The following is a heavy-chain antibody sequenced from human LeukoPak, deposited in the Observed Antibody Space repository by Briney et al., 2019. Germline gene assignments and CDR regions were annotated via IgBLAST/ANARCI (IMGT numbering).Heavy chain of an antibody. V-gene: IGHV4-59*01. Sequence: SETLSLTCTVSGGSISSYYWSWIRQPPGKGLEWIGYIYYSGSTNYNPSLKSRVTISVDTSKNQFSLKLSSVTAADTAVYYCARDLDYGDYALLGYWGQGTLVTVSS. CDR1: GGSISSYY. CDR3: ARDLDYGDYALLGY. CDR2: IYYSGST. J-gene: IGHJ4*02. D-gene: IGHD4-17*01.